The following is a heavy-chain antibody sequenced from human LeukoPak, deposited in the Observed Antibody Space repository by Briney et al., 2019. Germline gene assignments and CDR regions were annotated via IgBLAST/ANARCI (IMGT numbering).Heavy chain of an antibody. CDR2: INHSGST. CDR1: GGSFSGYY. CDR3: ARAYDSSGYYYNWFDP. V-gene: IGHV4-34*01. D-gene: IGHD3-22*01. Sequence: SETLSLTCAVHGGSFSGYYWSWIRQPPGKGLEWIGEINHSGSTNYNPSLKSRVTISVDTSKNQFSLKLSSVTAADTAVYYCARAYDSSGYYYNWFDPWGQGTLVTVSS. J-gene: IGHJ5*02.